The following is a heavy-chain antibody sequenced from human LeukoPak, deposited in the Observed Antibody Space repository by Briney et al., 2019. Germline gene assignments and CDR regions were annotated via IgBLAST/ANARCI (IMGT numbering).Heavy chain of an antibody. CDR1: GGSISSGDYS. J-gene: IGHJ4*02. CDR2: IYRSGST. Sequence: SETLSLTCAVSGGSISSGDYSWNWVRQPPGKGLEWIGYIYRSGSTYYNPSLKSRVSISGDRSKNQFSLRLTSVTAADTAVYYCARVGRGYSYGRHRFTFDYWGQGTLVTVSS. V-gene: IGHV4-30-2*01. CDR3: ARVGRGYSYGRHRFTFDY. D-gene: IGHD5-18*01.